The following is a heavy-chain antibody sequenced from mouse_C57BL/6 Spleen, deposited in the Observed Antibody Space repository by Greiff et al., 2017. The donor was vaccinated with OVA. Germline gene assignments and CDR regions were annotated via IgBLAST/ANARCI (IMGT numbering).Heavy chain of an antibody. CDR1: GYTFTSYW. D-gene: IGHD1-1*01. V-gene: IGHV1-64*01. CDR3: ARDYYGSSWYFDV. J-gene: IGHJ1*03. CDR2: IHPNSGST. Sequence: QVHVKQSGAELVKPGASVKLSCKASGYTFTSYWMHWVKQRPGQGLEWIGMIHPNSGSTNYNEKFKSKATLTVDKSSSTAYMQLSSLTSEDSAVYYCARDYYGSSWYFDVWGTGTTVTVSS.